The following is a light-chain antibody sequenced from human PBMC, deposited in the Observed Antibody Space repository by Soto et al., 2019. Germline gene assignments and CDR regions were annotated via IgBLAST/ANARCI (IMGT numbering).Light chain of an antibody. CDR1: SSDVGNYNL. Sequence: QSALTQPAAVSGSPGQSITISCTGTSSDVGNYNLVSWYQQYPGKAPKLMIYATSKRPSGVSNRFSGSKSGDTDSLTISGLQAEDEADYYCTSFARGSTLVFGGGTKLTVL. CDR2: ATS. V-gene: IGLV2-23*01. CDR3: TSFARGSTLV. J-gene: IGLJ3*02.